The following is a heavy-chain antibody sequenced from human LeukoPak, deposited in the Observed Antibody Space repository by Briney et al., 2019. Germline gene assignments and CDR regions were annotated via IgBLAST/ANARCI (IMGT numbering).Heavy chain of an antibody. Sequence: GGSLRLSCAASGFTFSSYGMHWVRQAPGKGLEWVAFIRYDGSNKYYADSVKGRSTISRDNSKNTLYLQMNSLRAEDTAVYYCARSFSSRFSSPRRPYYFDYWGQGTLVTVSS. CDR3: ARSFSSRFSSPRRPYYFDY. D-gene: IGHD6-13*01. V-gene: IGHV3-30*02. CDR1: GFTFSSYG. CDR2: IRYDGSNK. J-gene: IGHJ4*02.